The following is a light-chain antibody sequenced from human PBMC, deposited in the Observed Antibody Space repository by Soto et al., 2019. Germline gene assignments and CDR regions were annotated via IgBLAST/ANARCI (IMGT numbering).Light chain of an antibody. CDR2: ENN. CDR3: GTWDSSLSGFG. J-gene: IGLJ1*01. V-gene: IGLV1-51*02. CDR1: SSNIENNY. Sequence: VLTQPPSVSAAPGQKVTISCSGSSSNIENNYVSWYQQLPGTAPKLLIYENNRRPLGIPDRFTGSKSGTSATLGITGLQTGDEADYYCGTWDSSLSGFGFGTGTKVTVL.